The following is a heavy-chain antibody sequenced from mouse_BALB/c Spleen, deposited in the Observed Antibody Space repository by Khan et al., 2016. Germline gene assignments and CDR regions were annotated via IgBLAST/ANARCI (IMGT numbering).Heavy chain of an antibody. Sequence: EVELVESGGGLVQPGGSRKLSCAASGFTFSSFGMHWVRQAPEQGLEWVAFISSGSSSIYYADTVNGRFTISRDNPKNTLVLQMASLRSEDTAMDYCGRGDYWGQGTTLTVSS. CDR3: GRGDY. V-gene: IGHV5-17*02. CDR2: ISSGSSSI. J-gene: IGHJ2*01. CDR1: GFTFSSFG.